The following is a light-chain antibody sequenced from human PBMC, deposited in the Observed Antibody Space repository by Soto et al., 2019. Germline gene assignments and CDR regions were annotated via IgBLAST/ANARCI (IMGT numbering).Light chain of an antibody. CDR2: DVS. J-gene: IGLJ1*01. CDR3: SSYTSATTYV. Sequence: QSALTQPASVSGSPGQSITISCTGTSSDVGAYNYDSWYQQYPGEAPKVIIYDVSHRPAGVSNRFSGSKSSNTASLTISGLQTQDEADYYCSSYTSATTYVFGTGTKVTV. V-gene: IGLV2-14*01. CDR1: SSDVGAYNY.